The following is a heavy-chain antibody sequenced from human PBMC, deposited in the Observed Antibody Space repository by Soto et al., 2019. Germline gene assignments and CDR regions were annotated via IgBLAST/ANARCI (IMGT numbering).Heavy chain of an antibody. CDR2: IKRNFDGGTT. J-gene: IGHJ4*02. CDR1: GFTFSNAW. CDR3: TTVDAVVLN. Sequence: GGSLRLSCAASGFTFSNAWMSWVRQAPGGGLEWVGRIKRNFDGGTTDYAAPVKGRFAISRDDSNSILYLQMNSLRSEDTAVYYCTTVDAVVLNWGQGILVTVSS. V-gene: IGHV3-15*01. D-gene: IGHD6-19*01.